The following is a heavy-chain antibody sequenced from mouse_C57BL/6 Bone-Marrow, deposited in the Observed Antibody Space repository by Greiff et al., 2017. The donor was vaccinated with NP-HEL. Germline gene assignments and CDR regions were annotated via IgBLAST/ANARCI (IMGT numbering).Heavy chain of an antibody. CDR1: GYSFTSYY. CDR3: ADGPSWFAY. D-gene: IGHD2-3*01. J-gene: IGHJ3*01. V-gene: IGHV1-66*01. Sequence: VKLMESGPELVKPGASVKISCKASGYSFTSYYIHWVKQRPGQGLEWIGWIYPGSGNTKYNEKFKGKATLTADTSSSTAYMQLSSLTSEDSAVYYCADGPSWFAYWGQGTLVTVSA. CDR2: IYPGSGNT.